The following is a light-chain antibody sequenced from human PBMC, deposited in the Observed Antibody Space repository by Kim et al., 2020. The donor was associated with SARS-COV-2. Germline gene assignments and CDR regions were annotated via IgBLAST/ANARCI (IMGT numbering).Light chain of an antibody. Sequence: QSITISCMGTSSDIGAYNWVAWYQQHSGKVPKLIIYDISNRPSGVSNRFSGSQSGNTAYLTISGLQAEDEADYYCSSYTTNNIFYVFGTGTKVTVL. CDR2: DIS. CDR3: SSYTTNNIFYV. V-gene: IGLV2-14*03. CDR1: SSDIGAYNW. J-gene: IGLJ1*01.